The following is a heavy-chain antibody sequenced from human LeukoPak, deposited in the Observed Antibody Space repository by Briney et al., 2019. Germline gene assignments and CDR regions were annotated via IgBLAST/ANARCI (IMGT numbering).Heavy chain of an antibody. J-gene: IGHJ6*03. D-gene: IGHD2-2*01. V-gene: IGHV4-34*01. CDR1: GGSFSGYY. Sequence: SETLSLTCAVYGGSFSGYYWSWLRQPPGKGLEWIGEINHSGSTNYNPSLKSRVTISVDTSKNQFSLKPSSVTAADTAVYYCARGGGCSSTRGSCYYMDVWGKGTTVTVSS. CDR2: INHSGST. CDR3: ARGGGCSSTRGSCYYMDV.